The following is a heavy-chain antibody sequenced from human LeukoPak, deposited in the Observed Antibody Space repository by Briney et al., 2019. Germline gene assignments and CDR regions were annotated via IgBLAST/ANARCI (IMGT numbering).Heavy chain of an antibody. CDR2: IYYSGST. D-gene: IGHD4-17*01. J-gene: IGHJ6*03. V-gene: IGHV4-30-4*08. Sequence: SETLSLTCTVSGGSISSGDYYWSWIRQPPGKGLEWIGYIYYSGSTYYNPSLKSRVTISVDTSKNQFSLKLSSVTAADTAVYYCVREPDYAAYMDVWGKGTTVTVSS. CDR3: VREPDYAAYMDV. CDR1: GGSISSGDYY.